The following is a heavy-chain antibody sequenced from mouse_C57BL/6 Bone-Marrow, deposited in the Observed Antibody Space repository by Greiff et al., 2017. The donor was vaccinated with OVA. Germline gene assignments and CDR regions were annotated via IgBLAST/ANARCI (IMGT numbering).Heavy chain of an antibody. Sequence: EVQLQQSGPELVKPGASVKISCKASGYTFTDYYMNWVKQSHGKSLEWIGDINPNNGGTSYNQKFKGKATLTVDKSSSTAYMELRSLTSEDSAVYYCARETWLRREGFDYWGQGTTLTVSS. V-gene: IGHV1-26*01. J-gene: IGHJ2*01. D-gene: IGHD2-2*01. CDR3: ARETWLRREGFDY. CDR1: GYTFTDYY. CDR2: INPNNGGT.